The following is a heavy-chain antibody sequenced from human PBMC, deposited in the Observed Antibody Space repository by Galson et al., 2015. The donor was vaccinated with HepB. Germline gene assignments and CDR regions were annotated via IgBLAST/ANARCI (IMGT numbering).Heavy chain of an antibody. V-gene: IGHV4-59*01. Sequence: ETLSLTCTVSGGSISSYYWSWIRQPPGKGLEWIGYIYYSGSTNYNPSLKSRVTISVDTSKNQFSLKLSSVTAADTAVYYCASRTGEQWLDDQAFDYWGQETLVTVSS. J-gene: IGHJ4*02. D-gene: IGHD6-19*01. CDR1: GGSISSYY. CDR3: ASRTGEQWLDDQAFDY. CDR2: IYYSGST.